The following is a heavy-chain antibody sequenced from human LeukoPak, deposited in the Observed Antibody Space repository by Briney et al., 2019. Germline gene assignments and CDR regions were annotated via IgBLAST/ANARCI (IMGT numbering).Heavy chain of an antibody. CDR2: ISGGGGAT. V-gene: IGHV3-23*01. CDR3: ARGVVRYFDY. J-gene: IGHJ4*02. CDR1: GFTFSSYA. Sequence: HPGGSLRLSCAASGFTFSSYAMSWVRQAPGKGLEWVSAISGGGGATFYADSVKGRFTISRDNSKNTLYLQMNGLRAEDTAVYYCARGVVRYFDYRGQGALVTVSS. D-gene: IGHD3-9*01.